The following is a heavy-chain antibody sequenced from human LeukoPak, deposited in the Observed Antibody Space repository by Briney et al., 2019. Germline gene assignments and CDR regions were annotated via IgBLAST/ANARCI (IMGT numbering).Heavy chain of an antibody. V-gene: IGHV3-7*01. CDR2: IKQDGSEK. CDR3: AREGSSSSGAFDI. Sequence: PGGSLRLSCAASGFTFSSYWMSWVRQAPGKGLEWVANIKQDGSEKYYVDSVKGRFTISRDNAKNSLYLQMNSLRAEDTAVYYCAREGSSSSGAFDIWGQGTMVTVSS. CDR1: GFTFSSYW. D-gene: IGHD6-6*01. J-gene: IGHJ3*02.